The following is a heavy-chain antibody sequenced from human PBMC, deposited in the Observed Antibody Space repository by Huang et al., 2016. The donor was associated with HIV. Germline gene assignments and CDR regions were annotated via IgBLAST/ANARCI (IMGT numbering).Heavy chain of an antibody. J-gene: IGHJ3*02. V-gene: IGHV1-24*01. CDR1: GYTVSELS. Sequence: QVQLVESGAELKKPGASVRVSCKASGYTVSELSLHWVRQAREKGLEWRGGWDREEGETINAKRWQGRVTMTEETATDTAYMEMSSLRPEDTAVYYCATSTPDVGAGVLRSAFDIWGQGTMVTVSS. D-gene: IGHD2-15*01. CDR3: ATSTPDVGAGVLRSAFDI. CDR2: WDREEGET.